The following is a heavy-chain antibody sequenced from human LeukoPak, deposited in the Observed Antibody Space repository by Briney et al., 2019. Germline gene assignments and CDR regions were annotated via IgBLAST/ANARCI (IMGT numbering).Heavy chain of an antibody. J-gene: IGHJ1*01. CDR3: ARADYGGNSYFQH. D-gene: IGHD4-23*01. CDR2: IYSGGST. V-gene: IGHV3-66*01. Sequence: GGSLRLSCAASGFTVSSNYMSWVRQAPGKGLEWVSVIYSGGSTYYADSVKGRFTIPRDNSKNTLYLQMNSLRAEDTAVYYCARADYGGNSYFQHWGQGTLVTVSS. CDR1: GFTVSSNY.